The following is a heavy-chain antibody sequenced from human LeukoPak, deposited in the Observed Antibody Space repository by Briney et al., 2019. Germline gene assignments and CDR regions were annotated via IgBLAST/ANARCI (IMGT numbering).Heavy chain of an antibody. Sequence: PGGSLRLSCAASGLSFSTYSMNWVRQAPGKGLEWVSSISRNSRYIYYAESMRGRFTISRDNAKNSLYLQMNSLKPEDTAVYYCARVAEAAAFDYWGQGTLVTVSS. CDR3: ARVAEAAAFDY. D-gene: IGHD6-13*01. J-gene: IGHJ4*02. V-gene: IGHV3-21*06. CDR1: GLSFSTYS. CDR2: ISRNSRYI.